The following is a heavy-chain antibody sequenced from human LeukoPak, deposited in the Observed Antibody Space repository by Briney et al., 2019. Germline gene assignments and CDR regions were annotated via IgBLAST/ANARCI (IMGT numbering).Heavy chain of an antibody. CDR1: GYTFTNYG. D-gene: IGHD2-15*01. V-gene: IGHV1-18*01. CDR3: ARDKTIANPGMVANRGNVDN. Sequence: ASVKVSCKASGYTFTNYGISWVRQAPGQGLEWMGWISAYNGYTNYAQKFQGRVTMTTDTSTSTAYMDLRSLRSDYTAVYYCARDKTIANPGMVANRGNVDNWGPGTLVSVSS. J-gene: IGHJ4*02. CDR2: ISAYNGYT.